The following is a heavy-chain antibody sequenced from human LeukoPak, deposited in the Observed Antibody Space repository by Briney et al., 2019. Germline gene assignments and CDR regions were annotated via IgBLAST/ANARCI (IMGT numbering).Heavy chain of an antibody. CDR1: GYSISSGYY. J-gene: IGHJ4*02. V-gene: IGHV4-38-2*02. CDR2: IYHSGST. Sequence: SETLSLTCTVSGYSISSGYYWGWIRQPPGKGLEWIGSIYHSGSTYYNPSLKSRVTISVDTSKNQFSLKLSSVTAADTAVYYCARGAAAGIDYWGQGTLVTVSS. D-gene: IGHD6-13*01. CDR3: ARGAAAGIDY.